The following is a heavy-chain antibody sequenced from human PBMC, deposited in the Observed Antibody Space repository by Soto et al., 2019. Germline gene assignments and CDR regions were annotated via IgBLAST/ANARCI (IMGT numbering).Heavy chain of an antibody. V-gene: IGHV4-59*01. J-gene: IGHJ4*02. D-gene: IGHD2-15*01. CDR3: ARSNGSYGEY. CDR2: IYYSGST. Sequence: PSETLSLTCTVSGDSISSYYWSWIRQPPGKGLEWIGYIYYSGSTNYNPSLKSRVTISVDTSKNQFSLKLSSVTAADTAVYYCARSNGSYGEYWSQGTLVTVSS. CDR1: GDSISSYY.